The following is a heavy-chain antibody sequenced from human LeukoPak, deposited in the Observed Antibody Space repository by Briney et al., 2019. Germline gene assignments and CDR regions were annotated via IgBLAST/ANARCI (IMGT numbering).Heavy chain of an antibody. CDR1: GGSFSCFY. CDR2: INHNGSA. V-gene: IGHV4-34*01. D-gene: IGHD1-26*01. CDR3: ARLVGAIKHDYFYYYLDV. J-gene: IGHJ6*03. Sequence: PADTLSLTCAVWGGSFSCFYWTWIRPPPGTGVEWIGEINHNGSANYISSLKSRLTLSVETSKDQFSLKLLSVTAANTAVYFCARLVGAIKHDYFYYYLDVWGKGTTVTVPS.